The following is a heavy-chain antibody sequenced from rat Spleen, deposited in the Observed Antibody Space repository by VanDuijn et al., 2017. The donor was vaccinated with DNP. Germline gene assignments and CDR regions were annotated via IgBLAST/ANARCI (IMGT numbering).Heavy chain of an antibody. J-gene: IGHJ1*01. CDR3: ARLGYISYISSYWFFDF. CDR2: ISYSGST. CDR1: GYSITSNY. V-gene: IGHV3-1*01. Sequence: EVQLQESGSGLVKPSQSLSLTCSVTGYSITSNYWGWIRKFPGNKMEYIGHISYSGSTNYNPSLKSRISITRDTSKNHFFLHLNSVTTEDTATYYCARLGYISYISSYWFFDFWGPGTMVTVSS. D-gene: IGHD1-2*01.